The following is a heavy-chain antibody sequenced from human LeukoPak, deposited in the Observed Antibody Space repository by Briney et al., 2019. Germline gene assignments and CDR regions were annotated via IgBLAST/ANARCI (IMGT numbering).Heavy chain of an antibody. Sequence: DPVKVSCKASGYTFTDYYMHWVRQAPGQGLEWMGWINPNSGGTNYARKFQGRVTMTRDTSISTAYMELSRLTSDDTAVYYCARAPGYGSSSILHYFDYWGQGTLVTVSS. J-gene: IGHJ4*02. V-gene: IGHV1-2*02. D-gene: IGHD6-6*01. CDR3: ARAPGYGSSSILHYFDY. CDR2: INPNSGGT. CDR1: GYTFTDYY.